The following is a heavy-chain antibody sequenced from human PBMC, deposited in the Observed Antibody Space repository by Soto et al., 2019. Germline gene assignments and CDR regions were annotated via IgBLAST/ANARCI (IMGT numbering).Heavy chain of an antibody. CDR2: INHSGST. Sequence: SETLSLTCAVYGGSFSGYYWSWIRQPPGKGLEWIGEINHSGSTNYNPSLKSRVTISVDTSKNQFSLKLSSVTAADTAVYYCARVYKEYRSSWGGSWFDTWGQGTLVTVSS. CDR1: GGSFSGYY. CDR3: ARVYKEYRSSWGGSWFDT. V-gene: IGHV4-34*01. D-gene: IGHD6-6*01. J-gene: IGHJ5*02.